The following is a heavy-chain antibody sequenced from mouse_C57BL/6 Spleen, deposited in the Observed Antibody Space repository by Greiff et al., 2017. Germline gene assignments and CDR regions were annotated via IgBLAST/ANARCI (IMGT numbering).Heavy chain of an antibody. J-gene: IGHJ2*01. CDR3: ARGDYYGSSGDYFDY. CDR1: GYTFTSYW. CDR2: IHPNSGST. D-gene: IGHD1-1*01. Sequence: QVQLQQPGAELVKPGASVKLSCKASGYTFTSYWMHWVKQRPGQGLEWIGMIHPNSGSTNYNEKFKSKATLTVDKSSSTAYMQLSSLTSEDSAVYYCARGDYYGSSGDYFDYWGQGTTLTVSS. V-gene: IGHV1-64*01.